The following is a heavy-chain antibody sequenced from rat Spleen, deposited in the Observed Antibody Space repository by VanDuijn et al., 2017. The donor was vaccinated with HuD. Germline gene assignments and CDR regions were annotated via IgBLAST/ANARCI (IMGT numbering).Heavy chain of an antibody. CDR3: ARRFDFDY. CDR1: GFTFSDYY. D-gene: IGHD4-3*01. V-gene: IGHV5-29*01. Sequence: EVQLVESDGDLVQPGRSLKLSCAASGFTFSDYYMAWVRQAPTKGLEWVATISFDGYNTYYRDSVKGRFTISRDNAKSTLYLQMDSLRSEDTATYYCARRFDFDYWGQGVMVTVSS. J-gene: IGHJ2*01. CDR2: ISFDGYNT.